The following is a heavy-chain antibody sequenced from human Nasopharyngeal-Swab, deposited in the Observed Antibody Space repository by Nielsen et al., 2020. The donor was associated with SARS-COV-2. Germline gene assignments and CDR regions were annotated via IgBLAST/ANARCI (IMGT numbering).Heavy chain of an antibody. D-gene: IGHD2-2*01. CDR3: ARIYCSTTSCANFDY. J-gene: IGHJ4*02. V-gene: IGHV4-59*06. Sequence: SETLSLTCTVSGGSISSYYWSWIRQHPGKGLEWIGSSHYSGSTYYNPSLKSRVTISVDTSKNQFSLELSSVTAADTAVYYCARIYCSTTSCANFDYWGQGTLVTAPQ. CDR1: GGSISSYY. CDR2: SHYSGST.